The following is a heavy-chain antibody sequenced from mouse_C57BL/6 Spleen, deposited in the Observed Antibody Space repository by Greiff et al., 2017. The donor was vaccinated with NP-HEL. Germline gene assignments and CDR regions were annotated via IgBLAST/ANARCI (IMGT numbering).Heavy chain of an antibody. Sequence: EVQLQQSGPELVKPGASVKISCKASGYSFTGYYMNWVKQSPEKSLEWIGEINPSTGGTTYNQKFKAKATLTVDKSSSTAYMQLKSLTSEDSAVYYCARWGYYYGSSPSFDYWGQGTTLTVSS. V-gene: IGHV1-42*01. J-gene: IGHJ2*01. CDR3: ARWGYYYGSSPSFDY. CDR1: GYSFTGYY. CDR2: INPSTGGT. D-gene: IGHD1-1*01.